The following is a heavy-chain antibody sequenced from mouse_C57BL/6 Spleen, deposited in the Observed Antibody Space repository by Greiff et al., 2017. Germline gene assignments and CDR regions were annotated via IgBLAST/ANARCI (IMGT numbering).Heavy chain of an antibody. CDR1: GYTFTSYW. J-gene: IGHJ3*01. V-gene: IGHV1-50*01. CDR3: ARGGNGSSSWFAY. Sequence: VQLQQPGAELVKPGASVKLSCKASGYTFTSYWMQWVKQRPGPGLEWIGEIDPSDSYTNYNQKFKGKATLTVDTSSSTAYMQLSSLTSEDSAVYYCARGGNGSSSWFAYWGQGTLVTVSA. D-gene: IGHD1-1*01. CDR2: IDPSDSYT.